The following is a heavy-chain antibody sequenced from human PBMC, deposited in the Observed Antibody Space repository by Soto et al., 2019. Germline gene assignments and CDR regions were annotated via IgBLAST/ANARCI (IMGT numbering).Heavy chain of an antibody. J-gene: IGHJ5*02. CDR1: GGSISSLGYY. CDR2: IFHSGNM. Sequence: SETLSLTCAVSGGSISSLGYYWSWIRQDPGKGLEWIGHIFHSGNMDYNPSLQSRVTMSVDTSKNQFSLKLSSVTAADTVVYYCAREERFSHWLDPWGQGTLVTVS. V-gene: IGHV4-31*11. CDR3: AREERFSHWLDP.